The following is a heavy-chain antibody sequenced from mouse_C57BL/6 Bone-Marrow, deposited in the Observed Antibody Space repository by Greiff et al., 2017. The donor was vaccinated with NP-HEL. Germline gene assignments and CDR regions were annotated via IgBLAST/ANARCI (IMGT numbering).Heavy chain of an antibody. Sequence: EVMLVESEGGLAQPGSSMKLSCTASGFTFSDYYMAWVRQVPERGLEWVANINYDGSSTDYLDSLKSRFIISRDNAKNILYLQMSRLKSEDTATYYCARDHYDYAMDYWGQGTSGTVSS. J-gene: IGHJ4*01. CDR3: ARDHYDYAMDY. D-gene: IGHD1-2*01. V-gene: IGHV5-16*01. CDR2: INYDGSST. CDR1: GFTFSDYY.